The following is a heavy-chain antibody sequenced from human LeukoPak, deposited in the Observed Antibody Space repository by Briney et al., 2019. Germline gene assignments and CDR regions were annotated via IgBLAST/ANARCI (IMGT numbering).Heavy chain of an antibody. CDR3: SKGRGSTLTNIDF. D-gene: IGHD4-11*01. J-gene: IGHJ4*02. CDR1: GFAFNSFA. CDR2: VSDSGVNT. V-gene: IGHV3-23*01. Sequence: PGGSLRLSCAASGFAFNSFAMTWVRQSPGKGLEWVSSVSDSGVNTYYAGSVRGRFTVSRDNFKNILYLQMNSLTVEDTAFYYCSKGRGSTLTNIDFWGQGALVTVSS.